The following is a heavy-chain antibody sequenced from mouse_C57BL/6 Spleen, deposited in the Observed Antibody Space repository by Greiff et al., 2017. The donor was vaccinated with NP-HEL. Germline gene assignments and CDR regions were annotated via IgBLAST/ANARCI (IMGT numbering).Heavy chain of an antibody. D-gene: IGHD2-1*01. V-gene: IGHV5-12*01. J-gene: IGHJ3*01. CDR1: GFTFSDYY. CDR3: ARHGNAWFAY. Sequence: EVQGVESGGGLVQPGGSLKLSCAASGFTFSDYYMYWVRQTPEKRLEWVAYISNGGGSTYYPDTVKGRFTISRDNAKNTLYLQMSRLKSEDTAMYYCARHGNAWFAYWGQGTLVTVSA. CDR2: ISNGGGST.